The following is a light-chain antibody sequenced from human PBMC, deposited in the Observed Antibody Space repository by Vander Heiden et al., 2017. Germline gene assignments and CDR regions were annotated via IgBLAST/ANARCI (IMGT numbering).Light chain of an antibody. CDR2: SAS. CDR3: QHRFSTLMFT. CDR1: QSISNY. J-gene: IGKJ2*01. V-gene: IGKV1-39*01. Sequence: DIQITQSPAFLSASVGDAVTITCRTSQSISNYLNWYQQKPGKAPRLLIFSASSLQTGVPSRFSRSGSGTDFTLSISSLQPEDFATYYCQHRFSTLMFTLGKGTKLEIK.